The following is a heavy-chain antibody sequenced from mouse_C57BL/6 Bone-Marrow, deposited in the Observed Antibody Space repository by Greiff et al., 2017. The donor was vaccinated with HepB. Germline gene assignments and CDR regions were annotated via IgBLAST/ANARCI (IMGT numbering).Heavy chain of an antibody. V-gene: IGHV5-12*01. CDR2: ISNGGGST. J-gene: IGHJ4*01. D-gene: IGHD2-12*01. CDR1: GFTFSDYY. CDR3: ARGCYRGYDAMAY. Sequence: EVKLMESGGGLVQPGGSLKLSCAASGFTFSDYYMYWVRQTPEKRLEWVAYISNGGGSTYYPDTVQGRFTISRDNAKNTPYLQMSRLKSEGTAMYYCARGCYRGYDAMAYWGQGTSVTVSS.